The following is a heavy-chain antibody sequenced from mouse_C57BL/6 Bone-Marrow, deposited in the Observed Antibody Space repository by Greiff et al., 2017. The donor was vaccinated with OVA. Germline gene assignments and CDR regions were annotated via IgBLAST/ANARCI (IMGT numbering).Heavy chain of an antibody. J-gene: IGHJ1*03. CDR1: GYSFTGYF. CDR2: INPYNGDT. V-gene: IGHV1-20*01. Sequence: EVKLLESGPELVKPGDSVKISCKASGYSFTGYFMNWVMQSHGKSLEWIGRINPYNGDTFYNQKFKGKATLTVDKSSSTAHMELRSLTSEDSAVYYCASPNYGSSYDWYFDVWGTGTTVTVSS. CDR3: ASPNYGSSYDWYFDV. D-gene: IGHD1-1*01.